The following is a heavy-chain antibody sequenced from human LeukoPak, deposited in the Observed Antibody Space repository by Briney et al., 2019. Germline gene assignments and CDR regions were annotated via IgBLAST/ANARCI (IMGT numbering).Heavy chain of an antibody. D-gene: IGHD4-11*01. CDR3: ARVDYSNLPFDY. CDR1: GFTFSSYS. Sequence: GGSLRLSCAASGFTFSSYSMNWVRQAPGKGLEWVSSISSSSSYIYYADSVKGRFTISRDNAKNSLYLQMNSLRAEDTALYYCARVDYSNLPFDYWGQGTLVTVSS. J-gene: IGHJ4*02. CDR2: ISSSSSYI. V-gene: IGHV3-21*04.